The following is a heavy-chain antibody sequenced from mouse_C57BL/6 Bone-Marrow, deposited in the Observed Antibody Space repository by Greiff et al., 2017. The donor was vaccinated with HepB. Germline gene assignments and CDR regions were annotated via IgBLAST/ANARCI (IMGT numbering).Heavy chain of an antibody. CDR3: AKLDWYFDV. V-gene: IGHV2-5*01. Sequence: VMLVESGPGLVQPSQSLSITCTVSGFSLTSYGVHWVRQSPGKGLEWLGVIWRGGSTDYNAAFMSRLSITKDNSESQVFFKMNSLQADDTAIYYCAKLDWYFDVWGTGTTVTVSS. CDR1: GFSLTSYG. J-gene: IGHJ1*03. CDR2: IWRGGST.